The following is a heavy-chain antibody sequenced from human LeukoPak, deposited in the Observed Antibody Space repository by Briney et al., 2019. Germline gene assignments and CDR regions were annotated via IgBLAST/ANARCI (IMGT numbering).Heavy chain of an antibody. CDR3: AKDQDGYRPGAFDI. V-gene: IGHV3-33*06. CDR1: RFPFSHYG. J-gene: IGHJ3*02. CDR2: IWSDGTNQ. D-gene: IGHD5-24*01. Sequence: PGKSLTLSCVASQFRFPFSHYGMHWVRQAPGRGLEWVAVIWSDGTNQYYADSVKGRFTISRDNSKNTLYLQMNSLRAEDTAVYYCAKDQDGYRPGAFDIWGQGTMVTVSS.